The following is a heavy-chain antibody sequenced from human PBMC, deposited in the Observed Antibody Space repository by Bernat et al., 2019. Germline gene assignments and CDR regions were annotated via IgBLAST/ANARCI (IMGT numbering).Heavy chain of an antibody. CDR1: GFTFSNAW. V-gene: IGHV3-15*01. J-gene: IGHJ4*02. CDR2: IKSKTDGGAT. CDR3: TTLTYYDFWSGTPMIDY. Sequence: EVQLVESGGGLVKPGGSLRLSCAASGFTFSNAWMSWVRQAPGKGLEWVGRIKSKTDGGATDYSAPVKGRFTISRDDSKNTLYLQMNSLKTEDTAVYYCTTLTYYDFWSGTPMIDYWGRGTLVTVSS. D-gene: IGHD3-3*01.